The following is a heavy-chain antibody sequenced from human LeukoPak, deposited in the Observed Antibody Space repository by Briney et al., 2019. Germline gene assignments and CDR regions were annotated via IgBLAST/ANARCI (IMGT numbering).Heavy chain of an antibody. Sequence: SETLSLTCTVSGGSLSTYYWNWIRQPPGKGLEWIGYIYFSGSTIYNPSLKSRVTISVDTSKNQLSLNLSSVTAADTAVYYCATGYGDFRVEGRYFYSWGQGTLVTVSS. D-gene: IGHD4-17*01. CDR3: ATGYGDFRVEGRYFYS. CDR2: IYFSGST. J-gene: IGHJ4*02. V-gene: IGHV4-59*01. CDR1: GGSLSTYY.